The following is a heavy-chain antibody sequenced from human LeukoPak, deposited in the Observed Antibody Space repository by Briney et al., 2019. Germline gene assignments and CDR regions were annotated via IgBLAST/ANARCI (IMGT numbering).Heavy chain of an antibody. CDR2: ISSSSSYI. CDR3: AKMLRLGAAHYNWFDP. CDR1: GGSFSGYY. Sequence: PSETLSLTCAVYGGSFSGYYWSWIRQAPGKGLEWVSSISSSSSYIYYADSVKGRFTISRDNAKNSLYLQMNSLRAEDTAVYYCAKMLRLGAAHYNWFDPWGQGTLVTVSS. J-gene: IGHJ5*02. V-gene: IGHV3-21*01. D-gene: IGHD6-13*01.